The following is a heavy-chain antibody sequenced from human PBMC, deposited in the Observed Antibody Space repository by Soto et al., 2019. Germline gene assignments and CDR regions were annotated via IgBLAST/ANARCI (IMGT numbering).Heavy chain of an antibody. CDR3: AKERGLGSGSYYHY. Sequence: QVQLVESGGGVVQPGRSLRLSCAASGFTFSNYGMHWVRQAPGKGLEWVAVISYDRSLRFYTDSVKGRFTISRDNSKNTLYLQMDSLRVEDTAVYNCAKERGLGSGSYYHYWGQGTLVTVSS. CDR2: ISYDRSLR. D-gene: IGHD3-10*01. CDR1: GFTFSNYG. J-gene: IGHJ4*02. V-gene: IGHV3-30*18.